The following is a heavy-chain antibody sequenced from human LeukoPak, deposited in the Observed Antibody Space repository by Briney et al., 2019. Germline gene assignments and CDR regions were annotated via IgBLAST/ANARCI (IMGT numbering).Heavy chain of an antibody. D-gene: IGHD3-10*01. V-gene: IGHV1-46*01. J-gene: IGHJ6*04. Sequence: GASVKVSCKASGYTFTSYYMHWVRQVPGQGLEWMGLINPSGGSTYYAQKFLGRVSMTSDTSTNRVYMELSSLRSEDTAIYYCARGSHGSDNTYYFYDMDVWGKGTTVTVSS. CDR2: INPSGGST. CDR1: GYTFTSYY. CDR3: ARGSHGSDNTYYFYDMDV.